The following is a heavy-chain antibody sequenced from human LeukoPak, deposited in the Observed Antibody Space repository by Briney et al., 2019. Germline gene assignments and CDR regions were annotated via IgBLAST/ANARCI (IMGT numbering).Heavy chain of an antibody. CDR2: ISYDGSNK. V-gene: IGHV3-30-3*01. Sequence: GGSLRLSCAASGFTFSYYTMHWVRRAPGKGLEGVAVISYDGSNKYYADSVKGRFTISRDNSKNTLYLQMNSLRAEDTAVYYCARVLNYYDSSGYYFSYWGQGTLVTVSS. CDR3: ARVLNYYDSSGYYFSY. CDR1: GFTFSYYT. D-gene: IGHD3-22*01. J-gene: IGHJ4*02.